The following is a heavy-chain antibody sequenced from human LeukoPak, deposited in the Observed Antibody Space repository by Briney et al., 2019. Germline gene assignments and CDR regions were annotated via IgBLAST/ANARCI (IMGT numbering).Heavy chain of an antibody. CDR2: ISGSDGSI. CDR3: AKGPGPYCSSTSCYFDY. J-gene: IGHJ4*02. V-gene: IGHV3-23*01. Sequence: GGSLRLSCAASGFTFSSYAMSWVRQAPGKGLEWVSGISGSDGSIYYADSVKGRFTISRDNSKNTLYLQMNSLRAEDTAVHYCAKGPGPYCSSTSCYFDYWGQGTLVTVSS. CDR1: GFTFSSYA. D-gene: IGHD2-2*01.